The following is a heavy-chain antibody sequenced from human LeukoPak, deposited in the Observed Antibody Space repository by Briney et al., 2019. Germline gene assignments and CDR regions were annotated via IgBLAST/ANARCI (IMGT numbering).Heavy chain of an antibody. CDR3: AKAGSGSYTFDY. CDR2: INGSGGST. CDR1: GFTFSSYA. V-gene: IGHV3-23*01. D-gene: IGHD1-26*01. J-gene: IGHJ4*02. Sequence: GGSLRLSCAASGFTFSSYAMSWVRQAPGKGLEWVSAINGSGGSTYYADSVKGRFTISRDNSKNTLYLQMNSLRAEDTAVYYCAKAGSGSYTFDYWGQGTLVTVSS.